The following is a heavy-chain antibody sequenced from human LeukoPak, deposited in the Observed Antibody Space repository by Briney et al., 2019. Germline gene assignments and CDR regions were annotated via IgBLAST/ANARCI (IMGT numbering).Heavy chain of an antibody. D-gene: IGHD6-13*01. CDR2: INRSGST. Sequence: SETLSLTCAVYGGSFSGYYWSWIRQPPGKGLEWIGEINRSGSTNYNPSLKSRVTISVDTSKNQFSLKLSSVTAADTAVYYCARRGRYSSSWLDYWGQGTLVTVSS. CDR1: GGSFSGYY. CDR3: ARRGRYSSSWLDY. J-gene: IGHJ4*02. V-gene: IGHV4-34*01.